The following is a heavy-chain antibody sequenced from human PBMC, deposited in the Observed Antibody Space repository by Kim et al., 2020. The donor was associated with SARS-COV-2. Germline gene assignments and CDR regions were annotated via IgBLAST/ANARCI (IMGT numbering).Heavy chain of an antibody. V-gene: IGHV4-59*01. CDR1: GGSISSYY. CDR3: ARGGVVGATDY. D-gene: IGHD1-26*01. J-gene: IGHJ4*02. CDR2: IYYSGST. Sequence: SETLSLTCTVSGGSISSYYWSWIRQPPGKGLEWIGYIYYSGSTNYNPSLKSRVTISVDTSKNQFSLKLSSVTAADTAVYYCARGGVVGATDYWGQGTLVTVSS.